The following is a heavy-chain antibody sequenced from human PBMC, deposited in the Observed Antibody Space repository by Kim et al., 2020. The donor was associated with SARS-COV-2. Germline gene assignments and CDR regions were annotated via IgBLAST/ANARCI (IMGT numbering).Heavy chain of an antibody. CDR1: GFTFSSYS. CDR3: AVGPWGVAGFTFYY. Sequence: GGSLRLSCAASGFTFSSYSMHWVRQAPGKGLEWVAVISYDGSKENYADSVKGRFTISRDNSQNTLYVQMNSLRVEDTSVYYCAVGPWGVAGFTFYYWGQGTLVTVSS. CDR2: ISYDGSKE. D-gene: IGHD6-19*01. J-gene: IGHJ4*02. V-gene: IGHV3-30-3*01.